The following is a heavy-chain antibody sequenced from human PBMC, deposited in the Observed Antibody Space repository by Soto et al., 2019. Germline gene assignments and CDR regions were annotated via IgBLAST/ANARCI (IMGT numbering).Heavy chain of an antibody. V-gene: IGHV1-69*13. CDR2: IIPIFGTA. Sequence: ASVKVSCKASGGTFSSYAISWVRQAPGQGLEWMGGIIPIFGTANYAQKFQGRVTITADESTSTAYMELSSLRSEDTAVYYCARQPVMYSSSWPEYYFDYWGQGTLVNVSS. D-gene: IGHD6-13*01. CDR3: ARQPVMYSSSWPEYYFDY. CDR1: GGTFSSYA. J-gene: IGHJ4*02.